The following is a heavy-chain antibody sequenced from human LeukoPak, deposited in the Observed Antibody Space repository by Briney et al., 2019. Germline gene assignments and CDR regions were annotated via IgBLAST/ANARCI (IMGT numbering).Heavy chain of an antibody. CDR1: GGSISNYY. V-gene: IGHV4-59*04. D-gene: IGHD1-26*01. J-gene: IGHJ4*02. CDR3: AKSGGYGLIDY. CDR2: IYYSGST. Sequence: SETLSLTCTVSGGSISNYYWSWIRQPPGKGLEWIGNIYYSGSTYYNESLESRVTISIDTSKNQFSLKLNSVTAADTAMYYCAKSGGYGLIDYWGQGTLVTVSS.